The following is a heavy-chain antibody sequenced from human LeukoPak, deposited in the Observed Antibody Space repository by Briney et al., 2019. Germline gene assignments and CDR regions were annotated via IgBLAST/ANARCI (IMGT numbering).Heavy chain of an antibody. CDR1: GGSISSYY. CDR2: IYYSGST. V-gene: IGHV4-59*12. CDR3: ARDGDAFDI. J-gene: IGHJ3*02. Sequence: SETLSLTCTVSGGSISSYYWSWIRQPPGKGLEWIGYIYYSGSTNYNPSLKSRVTISVDTSKNQFSPKLSSVTAADTAVYYCARDGDAFDIWGQGTMVTVSS.